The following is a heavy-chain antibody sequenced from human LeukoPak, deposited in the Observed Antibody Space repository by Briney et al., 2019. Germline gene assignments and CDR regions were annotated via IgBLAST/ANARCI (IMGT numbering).Heavy chain of an antibody. V-gene: IGHV4-59*01. CDR2: IYYSGST. Sequence: SETLSLTCTVSGGSISSYYWSWIRQPPGKGLEWIGYIYYSGSTNYNPSLKSRVTISVDTSKNQFSLKLSSVTAADTAVYYCAREKAFDIWGQGTMVTVSS. CDR3: AREKAFDI. J-gene: IGHJ3*02. CDR1: GGSISSYY.